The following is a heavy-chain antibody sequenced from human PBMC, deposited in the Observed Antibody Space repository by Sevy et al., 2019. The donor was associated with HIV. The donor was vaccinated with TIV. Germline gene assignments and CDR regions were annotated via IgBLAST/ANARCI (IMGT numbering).Heavy chain of an antibody. CDR1: GASISRTFYF. D-gene: IGHD1-26*01. Sequence: SETLSLTCSVSGASISRTFYFWGWIRQPPGKGLEWIANFYYTGTTYYNPSLKGRVTLSVDMSENQLSLKLSSVTAADTAVYYCARSMADAHYPLYFWFGPWGQGTLVTGSS. V-gene: IGHV4-39*01. J-gene: IGHJ5*02. CDR2: FYYTGTT. CDR3: ARSMADAHYPLYFWFGP.